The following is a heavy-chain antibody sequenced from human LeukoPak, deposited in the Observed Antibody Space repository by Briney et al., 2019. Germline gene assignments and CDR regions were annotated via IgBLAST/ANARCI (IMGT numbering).Heavy chain of an antibody. CDR3: AKDRPRLSGGRGYFDY. CDR1: GFTFSSYA. J-gene: IGHJ4*02. V-gene: IGHV3-23*01. CDR2: ISGSGGST. D-gene: IGHD4/OR15-4a*01. Sequence: GGSLRLYCAASGFTFSSYAMRWVRQAPGKGLEWVSAISGSGGSTYYADSVKGRFTISRDNSKNTLYLQMNSLRAEDTAVYYCAKDRPRLSGGRGYFDYWGQGTLVTVSS.